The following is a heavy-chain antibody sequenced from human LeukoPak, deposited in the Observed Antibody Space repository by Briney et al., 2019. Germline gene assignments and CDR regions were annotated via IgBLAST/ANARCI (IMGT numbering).Heavy chain of an antibody. CDR3: VTDPVGYCSSDGCYSVDY. CDR2: FDPEDGET. D-gene: IGHD2-15*01. Sequence: ASVKVSCKVSGYILTELSMHWVRQAPGKGLEWMGGFDPEDGETIYAQNFQGRVTMTEDTSTDTAYMELRSLRSEDTAVYYCVTDPVGYCSSDGCYSVDYWGQGTLVTVSS. CDR1: GYILTELS. J-gene: IGHJ4*02. V-gene: IGHV1-24*01.